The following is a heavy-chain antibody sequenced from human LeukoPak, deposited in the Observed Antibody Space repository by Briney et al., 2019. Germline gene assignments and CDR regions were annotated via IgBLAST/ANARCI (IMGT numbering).Heavy chain of an antibody. V-gene: IGHV4-38-2*02. J-gene: IGHJ4*02. CDR2: INHSGST. Sequence: SETLSLTCTVSGYSISSGYYWSWIRQPPGKGLEWIGEINHSGSTNYNPSLKSRVTISVDTSKNQFSLKLSSVTAADTAVYYCARTHVLRYLNYWGQGTLVTVSS. D-gene: IGHD3-9*01. CDR3: ARTHVLRYLNY. CDR1: GYSISSGYY.